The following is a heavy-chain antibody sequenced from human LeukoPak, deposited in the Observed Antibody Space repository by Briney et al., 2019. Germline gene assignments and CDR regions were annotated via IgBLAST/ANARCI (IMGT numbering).Heavy chain of an antibody. CDR2: IHYDGYTT. J-gene: IGHJ4*02. Sequence: GGSLRLSCVTSGFPLSTYGVHWVRQAPGSGLEWLAYIHYDGYTTNYAGSVKGRFTISRENSKNTLYLQMNSLRTEDTAVYYCAKDVAYTFDYWGQGTLVTVSS. V-gene: IGHV3-30*02. CDR3: AKDVAYTFDY. D-gene: IGHD3-16*01. CDR1: GFPLSTYG.